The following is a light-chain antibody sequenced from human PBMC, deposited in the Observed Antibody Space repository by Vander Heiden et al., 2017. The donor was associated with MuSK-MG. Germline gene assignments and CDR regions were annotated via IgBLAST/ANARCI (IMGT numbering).Light chain of an antibody. V-gene: IGKV1-39*01. CDR1: QSISSY. CDR2: AAS. CDR3: QQSYSTPLT. Sequence: DIQMTQSPSSLSASVGDRVTITCRASQSISSYLNWYQQKPGKAPKLLNYAASSLQSGVPSRFSCSGSGTDFTLTISSLQPEDFATYYCQQSYSTPLTFGGGTKVEIK. J-gene: IGKJ4*01.